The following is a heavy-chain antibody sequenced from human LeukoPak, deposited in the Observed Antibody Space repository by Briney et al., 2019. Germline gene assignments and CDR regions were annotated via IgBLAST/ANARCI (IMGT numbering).Heavy chain of an antibody. J-gene: IGHJ5*02. CDR2: ISAYNGNT. CDR3: ARSPLTVAGTLWFDP. V-gene: IGHV1-18*01. Sequence: ASVKVSCKASGYTFTSYGISWVRQAPGQGLEWMGWISAYNGNTNYAQKLQGRVTMTTDTSTSTAHMELRSLRSDDTAVYYCARSPLTVAGTLWFDPWGQGTLVTVSS. D-gene: IGHD6-19*01. CDR1: GYTFTSYG.